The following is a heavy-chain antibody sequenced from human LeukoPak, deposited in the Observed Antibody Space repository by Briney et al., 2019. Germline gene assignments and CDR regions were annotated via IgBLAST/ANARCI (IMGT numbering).Heavy chain of an antibody. J-gene: IGHJ6*03. CDR3: ARDAGSSDMGGYMDV. CDR2: ISAYNGNT. Sequence: GASVKVSCKASGYTFTSYGISWVRQAPGQGLEWMGWISAYNGNTNYAQKLQGRVTMTTDTSTSTAYMELRSLRSDDTAVYYWARDAGSSDMGGYMDVWGKGTTVTVSS. CDR1: GYTFTSYG. V-gene: IGHV1-18*01. D-gene: IGHD6-6*01.